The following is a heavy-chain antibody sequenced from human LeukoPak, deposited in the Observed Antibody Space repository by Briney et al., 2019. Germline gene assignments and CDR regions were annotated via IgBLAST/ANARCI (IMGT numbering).Heavy chain of an antibody. J-gene: IGHJ5*02. Sequence: SETLSLTCSVSGGSISTYYWNWIRQPPGKGLEWIGYIYSSGRTSYNPSLKSRVTISVDTSKNQFSLKLSSVTAADTAVYYCARQVVVTTISNSVSPYNWFDPWGQGTLVTVSS. V-gene: IGHV4-59*08. CDR1: GGSISTYY. CDR2: IYSSGRT. D-gene: IGHD2-21*02. CDR3: ARQVVVTTISNSVSPYNWFDP.